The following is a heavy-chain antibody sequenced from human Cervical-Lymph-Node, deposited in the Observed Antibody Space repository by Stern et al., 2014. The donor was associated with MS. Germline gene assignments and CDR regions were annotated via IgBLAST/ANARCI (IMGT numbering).Heavy chain of an antibody. CDR1: GFTFSDHY. Sequence: VQLVESGGGLVKPGGSLRLSCAASGFTFSDHYMTWIRQAPGKGLEWVSFISSSGTTIYDADSVKGRFTISRDNAKNSLYLQMNGLRAEDTAIYYCARFKIASYYYYYYGMDVWGQGTTVTVSS. CDR2: ISSSGTTI. J-gene: IGHJ6*02. V-gene: IGHV3-11*01. CDR3: ARFKIASYYYYYYGMDV. D-gene: IGHD2-21*01.